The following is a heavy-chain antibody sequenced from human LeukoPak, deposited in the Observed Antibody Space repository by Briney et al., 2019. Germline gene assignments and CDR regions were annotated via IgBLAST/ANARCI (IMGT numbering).Heavy chain of an antibody. J-gene: IGHJ4*02. D-gene: IGHD1-26*01. CDR1: GFTFSNYG. CDR2: IWYVETNK. Sequence: GGSLRLSCAASGFTFSNYGMHWVRQAPGKGLEWVAVIWYVETNKYYADSVKGRFTISRDNAKNSLYLQMNSLRAEDTALYYCAKQGNSGSYYFDYFDYWGQGTLVTVSS. CDR3: AKQGNSGSYYFDYFDY. V-gene: IGHV3-33*03.